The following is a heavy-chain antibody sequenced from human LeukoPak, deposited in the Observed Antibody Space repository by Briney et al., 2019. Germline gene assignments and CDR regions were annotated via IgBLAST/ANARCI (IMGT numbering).Heavy chain of an antibody. D-gene: IGHD3-10*01. CDR3: ARAGDYGSGSFRWRHFDY. V-gene: IGHV3-30-3*01. CDR2: ISYDGNSK. J-gene: IGHJ4*02. CDR1: GFTFRNYA. Sequence: GGSLRLSCDASGFTFRNYAFHWVRQAPGKGLEWVTLISYDGNSKYYADSVKGRFTISRDNSKNTLYLQMNSLRTEDSAVYYCARAGDYGSGSFRWRHFDYRGQGALVTVSS.